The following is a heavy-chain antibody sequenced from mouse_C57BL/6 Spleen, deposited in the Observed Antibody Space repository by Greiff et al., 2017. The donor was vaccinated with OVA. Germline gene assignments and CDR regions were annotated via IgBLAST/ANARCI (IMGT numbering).Heavy chain of an antibody. J-gene: IGHJ4*01. CDR2: ISGGGGNT. V-gene: IGHV5-9*01. CDR3: ARPGTSYAMDY. D-gene: IGHD5-1*01. Sequence: EVKLMESGGGLVKPGGSLKLSCAASGFTFSSYTMSWVRQTPEKRLEWVATISGGGGNTYYPDSVKGRFTISRDNAKNTLYLQMSSLRSEDTALYYCARPGTSYAMDYWGQGTSVTVSS. CDR1: GFTFSSYT.